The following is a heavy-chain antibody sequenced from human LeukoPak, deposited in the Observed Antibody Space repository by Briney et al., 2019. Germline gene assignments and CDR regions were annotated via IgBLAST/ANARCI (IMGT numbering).Heavy chain of an antibody. J-gene: IGHJ4*02. CDR2: ITDSGGTT. V-gene: IGHV3-23*01. Sequence: GGSLRLSCAASGFTFSSYAMSWVRQAPGKGLEWVSAITDSGGTTYYADSVKGRFTISRDNSKNTLYLQMNSLRAEDTAVYYCARTGDCTNGICYTADFDYWGRGTLLTVSS. CDR1: GFTFSSYA. CDR3: ARTGDCTNGICYTADFDY. D-gene: IGHD2-8*01.